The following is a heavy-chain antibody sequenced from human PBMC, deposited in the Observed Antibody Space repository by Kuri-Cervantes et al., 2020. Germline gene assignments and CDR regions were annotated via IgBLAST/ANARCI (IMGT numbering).Heavy chain of an antibody. CDR3: AKYLVDSSGYYYTGFDY. V-gene: IGHV3-33*06. D-gene: IGHD3-22*01. J-gene: IGHJ4*02. Sequence: GESLKISCVASGFTFSDYGMHWVRQAPGKGLEWVAVTWYDGSNKYYADSVKGRFTISRDNSENTLYLQMNSLRAEDTAVYYCAKYLVDSSGYYYTGFDYWGQGTLVTVSS. CDR1: GFTFSDYG. CDR2: TWYDGSNK.